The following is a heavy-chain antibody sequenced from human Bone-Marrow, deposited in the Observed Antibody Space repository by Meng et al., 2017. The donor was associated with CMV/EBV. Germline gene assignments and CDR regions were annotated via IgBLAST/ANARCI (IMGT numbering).Heavy chain of an antibody. J-gene: IGHJ4*02. V-gene: IGHV3-30-3*01. Sequence: RLSCAASGCTFSSYVMHWVRQAPGKGLEWVAVLSYDGSNKYYADSVKGRFTISRDSSKNTLYLQMDSLRPEDTAVYYCARVTGYFDYWGQGTLVTVSS. CDR2: LSYDGSNK. CDR3: ARVTGYFDY. D-gene: IGHD1-1*01. CDR1: GCTFSSYV.